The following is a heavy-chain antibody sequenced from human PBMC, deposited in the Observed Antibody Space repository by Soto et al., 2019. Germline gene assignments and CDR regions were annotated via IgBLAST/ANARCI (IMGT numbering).Heavy chain of an antibody. V-gene: IGHV3-23*01. CDR1: GFTFSNYG. Sequence: GGSLRLSCAASGFTFSNYGMNWVRQAPGKGLEWVAGVSARGGDTSYADSVKGRFTISRDNSKDTLYLQMNSLRAEDTAVYYSAKSYRRAHYYGMDVCGHGTTVTVSS. D-gene: IGHD3-16*02. J-gene: IGHJ6*02. CDR2: VSARGGDT. CDR3: AKSYRRAHYYGMDV.